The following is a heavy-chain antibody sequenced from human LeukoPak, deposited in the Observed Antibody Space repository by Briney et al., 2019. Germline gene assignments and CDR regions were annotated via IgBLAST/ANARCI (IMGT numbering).Heavy chain of an antibody. J-gene: IGHJ5*02. V-gene: IGHV3-30-3*01. CDR1: GFTFSSYA. Sequence: PGGSLRLSCAASGFTFSSYAMHWVRQAPGKGLEWVAVISYDGSNKYYADSVKGRFTISRDNSKNTLYLQMNSLRAKDTAVYYCARNGIYQLHWVWFDPWGQGTLVTVSS. CDR3: ARNGIYQLHWVWFDP. D-gene: IGHD2-2*01. CDR2: ISYDGSNK.